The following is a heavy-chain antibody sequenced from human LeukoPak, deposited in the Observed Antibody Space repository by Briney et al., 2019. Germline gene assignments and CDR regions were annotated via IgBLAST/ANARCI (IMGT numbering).Heavy chain of an antibody. D-gene: IGHD3-3*01. CDR3: ARDSRGEYYDFWSDFDY. J-gene: IGHJ4*02. Sequence: AGCRRLSCAASGFTFSSYCMNWVRQAPGKGLEWVSYISSSSSTIYYADSVKGRFTISRDNAKNSLYLQMNSLRGEDTAVYYGARDSRGEYYDFWSDFDYWGQGTLVTVSS. CDR2: ISSSSSTI. V-gene: IGHV3-48*01. CDR1: GFTFSSYC.